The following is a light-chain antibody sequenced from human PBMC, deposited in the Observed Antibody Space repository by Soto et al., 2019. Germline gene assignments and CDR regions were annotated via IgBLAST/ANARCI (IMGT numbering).Light chain of an antibody. J-gene: IGLJ1*01. V-gene: IGLV1-47*01. CDR3: AAWDDSLSYV. Sequence: QSVLTQPPSASRTPGQRVTISCSGSSSNIGSNYVYWYQQLPGTAPKLLIYRNNRRPSGVPDRFSGSKSGTSASLAISGLRSEDEADYYCAAWDDSLSYVFGTGTKVTVL. CDR2: RNN. CDR1: SSNIGSNY.